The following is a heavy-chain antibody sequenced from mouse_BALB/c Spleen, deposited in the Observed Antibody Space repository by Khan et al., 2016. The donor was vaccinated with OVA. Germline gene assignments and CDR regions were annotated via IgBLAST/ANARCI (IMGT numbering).Heavy chain of an antibody. CDR2: IWSGGST. Sequence: QMQLEESGPGLVQPSQSLSITCTVSDFSLTNYGVHWVRQSPGQGLEWLGVIWSGGSTDYNVAFISRLSITKDNSKSQVFFKMNSLQVDDTAIYXCARRDYGSSYGFAYWGQGTLVTVSA. D-gene: IGHD1-1*01. CDR1: DFSLTNYG. J-gene: IGHJ3*01. CDR3: ARRDYGSSYGFAY. V-gene: IGHV2-4*02.